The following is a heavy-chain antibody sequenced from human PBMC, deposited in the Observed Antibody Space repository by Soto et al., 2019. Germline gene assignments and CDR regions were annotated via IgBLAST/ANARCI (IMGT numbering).Heavy chain of an antibody. D-gene: IGHD6-19*01. Sequence: PSETLSLTCAVSGGSIISSNWCSWVRQPPGKGLEWIGEIYHSGSTNYNPSLKSRVTISVDKSKNQFSLKLSSVTAADTAVYYCASSAVAGGGPGMDVWGQGTTVTVSS. CDR2: IYHSGST. CDR3: ASSAVAGGGPGMDV. J-gene: IGHJ6*02. V-gene: IGHV4-4*02. CDR1: GGSIISSNW.